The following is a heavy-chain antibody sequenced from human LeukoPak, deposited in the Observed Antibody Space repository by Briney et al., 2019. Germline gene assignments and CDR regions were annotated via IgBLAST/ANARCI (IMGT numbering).Heavy chain of an antibody. CDR2: INRDGSQK. D-gene: IGHD3-10*01. J-gene: IGHJ6*02. Sequence: GGSLRLSCAASGFSLSAYWMTWVRQAPGKGLEWVANINRDGSQKNHVDSVKGRFTISRDNAKNSLNLQMNSLRAEDTAIYYCAREGVVLWFGELLSIGMDVWGQGTTVTVSS. CDR1: GFSLSAYW. CDR3: AREGVVLWFGELLSIGMDV. V-gene: IGHV3-7*01.